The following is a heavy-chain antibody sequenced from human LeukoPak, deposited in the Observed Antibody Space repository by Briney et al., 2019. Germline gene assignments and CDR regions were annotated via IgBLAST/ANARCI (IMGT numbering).Heavy chain of an antibody. CDR1: GFTFSSYA. J-gene: IGHJ5*02. Sequence: GGSLRLSCAASGFTFSSYAMSWVRQAPGKGLEWVSAISGSGGSTYYADSVKGRFTMSRDNSKNTLYLQMNSLRAEDTAVYYCACRDDYVWGSYRNWFDPWGQGTLVTVSS. V-gene: IGHV3-23*01. D-gene: IGHD3-16*02. CDR3: ACRDDYVWGSYRNWFDP. CDR2: ISGSGGST.